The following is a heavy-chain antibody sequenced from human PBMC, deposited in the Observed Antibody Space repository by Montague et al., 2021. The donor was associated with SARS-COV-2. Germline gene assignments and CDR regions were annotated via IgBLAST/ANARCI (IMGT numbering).Heavy chain of an antibody. Sequence: SETLSLTYAVYGGSLSGYDWSWIRQPPGKGLEWIGEINHGGSTKYNPSLKSRVSISVDTSKNQFSLKLNSVTAADTAVYYCARGQGEITMIVVVLTAAAHYFDYWGQGTLVTVSP. J-gene: IGHJ4*02. D-gene: IGHD3-22*01. CDR3: ARGQGEITMIVVVLTAAAHYFDY. V-gene: IGHV4-34*01. CDR2: INHGGST. CDR1: GGSLSGYD.